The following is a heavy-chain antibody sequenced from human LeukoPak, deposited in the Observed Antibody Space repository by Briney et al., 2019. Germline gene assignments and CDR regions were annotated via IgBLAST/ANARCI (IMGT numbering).Heavy chain of an antibody. V-gene: IGHV6-1*01. Sequence: SQTLSLTCAISGDSVSSNSAAWNWIRQSPSRGLEWLGRTYYRSKWYNDYAVSVKSRITINPDTSKNQFSLQLNSVTPEDTAVYYCARLTPEYKYSSSFSGYYFDYWGQGTLVTVSS. D-gene: IGHD6-6*01. CDR2: TYYRSKWYN. J-gene: IGHJ4*02. CDR3: ARLTPEYKYSSSFSGYYFDY. CDR1: GDSVSSNSAA.